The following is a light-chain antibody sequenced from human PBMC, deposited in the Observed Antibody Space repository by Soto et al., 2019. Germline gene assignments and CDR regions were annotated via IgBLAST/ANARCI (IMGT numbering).Light chain of an antibody. J-gene: IGLJ2*01. CDR2: DVN. Sequence: QSALTQPRSVSGSPGQSVTISCTGTSCDVGGYNYVSWYQQNPGKAPKLMIYDVNQRPSGVPDRFSGSKSGNTASLTISGLQAEDEADYYCCSYAGTYTWVFGGGTKLTVL. V-gene: IGLV2-11*01. CDR1: SCDVGGYNY. CDR3: CSYAGTYTWV.